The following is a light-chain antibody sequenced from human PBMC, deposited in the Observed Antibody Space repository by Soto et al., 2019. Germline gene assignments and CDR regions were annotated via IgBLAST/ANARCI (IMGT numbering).Light chain of an antibody. V-gene: IGKV1-33*01. CDR3: QQYDNLPIT. CDR1: QDISNY. J-gene: IGKJ5*01. CDR2: DAS. Sequence: DIQMTQSPSSLSASVGDRVTITCQASQDISNYLNWYQQKPGKAPKLLIYDASNLETGVPSRFSRSGSGTDFTFTISSLQPEDIATYYCQQYDNLPITFGQGTRLEMK.